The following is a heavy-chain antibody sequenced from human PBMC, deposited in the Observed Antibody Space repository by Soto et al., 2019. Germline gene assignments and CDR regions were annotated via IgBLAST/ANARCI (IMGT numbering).Heavy chain of an antibody. J-gene: IGHJ2*01. CDR3: ARARKGTVTNYWYFDL. CDR2: IWYDGSNK. D-gene: IGHD4-17*01. V-gene: IGHV3-33*01. Sequence: QVQLVESGGGVVQPGRSLRLSCAASGFTFSSYGMHWVRQAPGKGLEWVAVIWYDGSNKYYADSVKGRFTISRDNSKNTLYLQMNSLSAEDTAVYYCARARKGTVTNYWYFDLWGRGTLVTVSS. CDR1: GFTFSSYG.